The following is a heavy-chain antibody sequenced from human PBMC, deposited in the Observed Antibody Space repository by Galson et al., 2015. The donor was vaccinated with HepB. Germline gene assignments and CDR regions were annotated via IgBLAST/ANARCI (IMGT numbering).Heavy chain of an antibody. Sequence: SLRLSCAASGFTFSSYSMNWVRQAPGKGLEWVSYISSSSSTIYYADSVKGRFTISRDNAKNSLYLQMNSLRAEDTAVYYCARDKWTRSNAAYYDFWSGSSFDIWGQGTMVTVSS. D-gene: IGHD3-3*01. CDR1: GFTFSSYS. V-gene: IGHV3-48*01. CDR2: ISSSSSTI. J-gene: IGHJ3*02. CDR3: ARDKWTRSNAAYYDFWSGSSFDI.